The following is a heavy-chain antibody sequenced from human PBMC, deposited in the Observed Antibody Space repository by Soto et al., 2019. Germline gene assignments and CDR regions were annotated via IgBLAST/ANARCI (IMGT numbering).Heavy chain of an antibody. CDR3: ARDVGTQMDFWSTSGMDV. V-gene: IGHV3-30-3*01. Sequence: GGSLRLSCAASGLSFGDDAMHWVRQAPGKGLEWVAVITYDGSTKFYADSVRGRFTISRDNSKSTLYLQMASLISKDTAVYYCARDVGTQMDFWSTSGMDVWGQGTTVTVSS. J-gene: IGHJ6*02. CDR2: ITYDGSTK. D-gene: IGHD3-3*01. CDR1: GLSFGDDA.